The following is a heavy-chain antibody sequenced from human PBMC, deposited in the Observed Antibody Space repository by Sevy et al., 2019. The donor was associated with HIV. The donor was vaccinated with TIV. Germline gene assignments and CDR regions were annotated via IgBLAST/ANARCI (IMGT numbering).Heavy chain of an antibody. V-gene: IGHV3-23*01. CDR2: ISGSGGNT. J-gene: IGHJ6*03. Sequence: GGSLRLSCAASGFTFSSYGMSWVRQAPGRGLEWVSVISGSGGNTYYVDSVKGRFTISRDNSKNTLYLQMNSLRAEDTAIYYCAKDDYMDVWGKGTTVTVSS. CDR1: GFTFSSYG. CDR3: AKDDYMDV.